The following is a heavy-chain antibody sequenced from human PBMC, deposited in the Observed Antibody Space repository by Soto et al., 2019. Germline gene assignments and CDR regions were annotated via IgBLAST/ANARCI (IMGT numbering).Heavy chain of an antibody. CDR3: ARPGESLPLDY. Sequence: QVQLVQSGAEVKKPGSSVKVSCKASGGTFSSYTISWVRQAPGQGLEWMGRIIPILGIANYAQKFQGRVTITADKSPRTAHMELSSRRPEDTAGYYFARPGESLPLDYWGQGTLVTVSS. CDR1: GGTFSSYT. J-gene: IGHJ4*02. CDR2: IIPILGIA. D-gene: IGHD3-10*01. V-gene: IGHV1-69*02.